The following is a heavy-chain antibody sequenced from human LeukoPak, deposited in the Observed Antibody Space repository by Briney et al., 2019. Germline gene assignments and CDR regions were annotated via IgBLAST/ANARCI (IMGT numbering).Heavy chain of an antibody. V-gene: IGHV3-23*01. CDR1: GFTFSSYA. Sequence: GGSLRLSCAASGFTFSSYAMSWVRQAPGKGLEWVSAISGSGDSTYYSDSVKGRFTISRDNSKNTLYVQMNSLRAEDTAAYYCAKPLVSDYYDSSGYWGYWGQGTLVTASS. CDR3: AKPLVSDYYDSSGYWGY. D-gene: IGHD3-22*01. J-gene: IGHJ4*02. CDR2: ISGSGDST.